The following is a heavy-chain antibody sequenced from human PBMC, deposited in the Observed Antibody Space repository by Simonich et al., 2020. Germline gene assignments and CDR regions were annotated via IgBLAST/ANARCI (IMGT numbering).Heavy chain of an antibody. CDR2: IYYRGST. D-gene: IGHD6-13*01. CDR3: ARHAGFAFDI. Sequence: QLQLQESGPGLVKPSETLSLTCTVSGGSISSSSYYWGWIRQPPGKGLEWIGSIYYRGSTYSNPSLKSRVTISVDTSKDQFSLKRSSVTAADTAVYYCARHAGFAFDIWGQGTMVTVSS. CDR1: GGSISSSSYY. V-gene: IGHV4-39*01. J-gene: IGHJ3*02.